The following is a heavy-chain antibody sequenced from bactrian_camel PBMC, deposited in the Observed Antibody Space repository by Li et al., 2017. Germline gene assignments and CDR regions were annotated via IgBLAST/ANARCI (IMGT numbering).Heavy chain of an antibody. CDR3: VNGDRTMGWID. D-gene: IGHD3*01. CDR2: ITSDGVTT. V-gene: IGHV3S7*01. Sequence: VQLVESGGGLVQPGGSLRLSCAASEFTFSSFAIAWVRQAPGRGLEWVSSITSDGVTTDYVDPVKGRFTVSRDNSKNTLYLQLNSLSTDDTARYHCVNGDRTMGWIDWGQGTQVTVS. CDR1: EFTFSSFA. J-gene: IGHJ4*01.